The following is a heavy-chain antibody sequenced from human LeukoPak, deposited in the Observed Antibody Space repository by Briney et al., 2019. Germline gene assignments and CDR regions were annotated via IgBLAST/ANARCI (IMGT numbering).Heavy chain of an antibody. CDR3: ARDRAVDTAMTAAGDY. CDR1: GYTFTSCG. Sequence: ASVTVSCKASGYTFTSCGISWVRQAPGQGLEWMGWISAYNGNTNYAQNLQGRITMITDTSTSTAYMELRSLRSEAPAVYYCARDRAVDTAMTAAGDYWGQGTLVTVSS. V-gene: IGHV1-18*01. CDR2: ISAYNGNT. D-gene: IGHD5-18*01. J-gene: IGHJ4*02.